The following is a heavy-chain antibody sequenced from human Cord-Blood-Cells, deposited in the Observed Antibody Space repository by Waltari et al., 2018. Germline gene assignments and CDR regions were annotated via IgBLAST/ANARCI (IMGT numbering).Heavy chain of an antibody. J-gene: IGHJ3*02. D-gene: IGHD7-27*01. CDR1: GYTFTGYY. CDR2: INPNRGGT. Sequence: QVQLVQSGAEVKKPGASVKVSCKASGYTFTGYYMHWVRQAPGQGLEWMGWINPNRGGTNYAQKFQGRVTMTRDTSISTAYMELSRLRSDDTAVYYCASSFPLTGEYAFDIWGQGTMVTVSS. V-gene: IGHV1-2*02. CDR3: ASSFPLTGEYAFDI.